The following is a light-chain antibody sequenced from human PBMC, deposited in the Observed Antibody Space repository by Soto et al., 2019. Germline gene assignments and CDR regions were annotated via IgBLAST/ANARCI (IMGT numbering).Light chain of an antibody. CDR2: EVS. J-gene: IGLJ1*01. CDR3: CSYAGSSTFYV. V-gene: IGLV2-23*02. CDR1: SSDVGSYNL. Sequence: SVLTQPASVSGSPGESITTSCPGTSSDVGSYNLVSWYQQHPGKAPKLMIYEVSKRPSGVSNRFSGSKSGNTASLTISGLQAEDEADYYCCSYAGSSTFYVFGTGTKVTVL.